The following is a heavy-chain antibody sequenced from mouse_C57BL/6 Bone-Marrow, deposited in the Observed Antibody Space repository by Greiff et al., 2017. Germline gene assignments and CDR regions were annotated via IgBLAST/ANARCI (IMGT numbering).Heavy chain of an antibody. Sequence: EVQRVESGGGLVKPGGSLKLSCAASGFTFSSYAMSWVRQTPEKRLEWVATISDGGSYTYYPDNVKGRFTISRDNAKNNLYLQMSHLKSEDTAMYYCARDGGHGYAMDYWGQGTSVTVSS. CDR3: ARDGGHGYAMDY. J-gene: IGHJ4*01. D-gene: IGHD6-1*01. CDR1: GFTFSSYA. CDR2: ISDGGSYT. V-gene: IGHV5-4*01.